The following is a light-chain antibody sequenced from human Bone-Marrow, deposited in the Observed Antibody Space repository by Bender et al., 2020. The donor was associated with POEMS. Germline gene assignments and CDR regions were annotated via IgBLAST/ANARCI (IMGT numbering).Light chain of an antibody. Sequence: QSALTQPPSVSGSPGQSVTISCTGTSSYVDIDRYVSWYQQHPGKAPKLLIYDVTHRPSGVPDRFSGSKSGSTASLTISGLQSEDEADYYCCSYAGTYTWVFGGGTKLTVL. CDR1: SSYVDIDRY. J-gene: IGLJ3*02. CDR2: DVT. CDR3: CSYAGTYTWV. V-gene: IGLV2-11*01.